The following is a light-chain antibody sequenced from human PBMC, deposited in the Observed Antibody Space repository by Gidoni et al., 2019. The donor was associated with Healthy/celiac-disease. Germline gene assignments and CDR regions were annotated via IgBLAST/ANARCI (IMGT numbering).Light chain of an antibody. Sequence: EIVMTQSPATLSVSPGERATLSCRASQSVSSNLAWYQQKPGQAPRLLIYGASTRATSIPARFSSGGSREEFTITISSLQYEDLAVYYWQQYNNWPTFGQGTKVEIK. CDR1: QSVSSN. V-gene: IGKV3-15*01. CDR2: GAS. J-gene: IGKJ1*01. CDR3: QQYNNWPT.